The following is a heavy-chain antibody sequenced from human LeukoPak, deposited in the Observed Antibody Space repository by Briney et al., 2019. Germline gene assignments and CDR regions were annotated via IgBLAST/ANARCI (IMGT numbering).Heavy chain of an antibody. CDR3: ARDLRPANL. CDR1: GYTFTEHF. V-gene: IGHV1-2*02. D-gene: IGHD1-7*01. CDR2: IHPASANT. Sequence: ASVKVSCKASGYTFTEHFTHWVRQAPGQGLQYMGWIHPASANTVYAQMFHGRVTLTRDTPATTTYMELSGLRSDDTAVYYCARDLRPANLWGQGTLVTVSS. J-gene: IGHJ4*02.